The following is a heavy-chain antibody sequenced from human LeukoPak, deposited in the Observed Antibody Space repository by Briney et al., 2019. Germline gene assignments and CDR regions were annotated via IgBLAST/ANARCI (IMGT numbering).Heavy chain of an antibody. CDR1: GGSISSSSYY. CDR3: ARPRYDSSGHYSGLGY. Sequence: SETLSLTCTVSGGSISSSSYYWGWIRQPPGKGLEWIGSIYYSGSTYYTPSLKSRVTISVDTSKNQFSLKLSSVTAADTAVYYCARPRYDSSGHYSGLGYWGQGTLVTVSS. V-gene: IGHV4-39*01. CDR2: IYYSGST. J-gene: IGHJ4*02. D-gene: IGHD3-22*01.